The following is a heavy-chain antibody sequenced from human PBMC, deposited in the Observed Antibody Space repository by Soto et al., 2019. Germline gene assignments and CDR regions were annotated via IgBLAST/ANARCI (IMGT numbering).Heavy chain of an antibody. Sequence: SETLSLTFAVYGGSFSGYYWSWIRQPPGKGLEWTGEINHSGSTNYNPSLTSRVTISVDTSKNQFSLKLSSVTAADTAVYYCARGQLRYFDWLYRVAFDIWGQGTMVTVSS. CDR3: ARGQLRYFDWLYRVAFDI. CDR1: GGSFSGYY. J-gene: IGHJ3*02. CDR2: INHSGST. V-gene: IGHV4-34*01. D-gene: IGHD3-9*01.